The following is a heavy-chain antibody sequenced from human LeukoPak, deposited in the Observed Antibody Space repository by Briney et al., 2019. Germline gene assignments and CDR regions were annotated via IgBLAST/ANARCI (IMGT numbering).Heavy chain of an antibody. CDR2: INSDGSST. J-gene: IGHJ4*02. CDR1: GFTFSSYW. CDR3: ARERVGATYAPHFDY. Sequence: HAGGSLRLSCAASGFTFSSYWMHWVRQAPGKGLVWVSRINSDGSSTSYADSVKGRFTISRDNAKNTLYLQMNSLRAEDTAVYYCARERVGATYAPHFDYWGQGTLVTVSS. D-gene: IGHD1-26*01. V-gene: IGHV3-74*01.